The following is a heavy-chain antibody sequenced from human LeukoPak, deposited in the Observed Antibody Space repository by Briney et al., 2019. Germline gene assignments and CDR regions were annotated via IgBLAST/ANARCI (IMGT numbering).Heavy chain of an antibody. CDR3: ARRSSGSPPYYFDY. V-gene: IGHV3-74*01. Sequence: GGSLRLSCAASGFTFSSYWMHWVRQAPGKGLVWVSRINSDGSSTNYADSVKGRFTISRDNTKNTLYLQMNSLRAEDMAIYYCARRSSGSPPYYFDYWGQGTLVTVSS. CDR2: INSDGSST. CDR1: GFTFSSYW. J-gene: IGHJ4*02. D-gene: IGHD1-26*01.